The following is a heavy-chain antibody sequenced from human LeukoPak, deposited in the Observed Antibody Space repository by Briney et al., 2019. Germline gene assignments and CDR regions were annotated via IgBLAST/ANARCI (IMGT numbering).Heavy chain of an antibody. V-gene: IGHV4-4*07. Sequence: PSETLSLACTVSGGSLSSFYWSWVRQPAGEGLEWIGRIYTSGSTNYNPSLKSRATMSVDTPKNQFSLRLSSATAADTAVYYCASYDSSGYYLVYWGQGTLVTVSS. D-gene: IGHD3-22*01. CDR2: IYTSGST. J-gene: IGHJ4*02. CDR1: GGSLSSFY. CDR3: ASYDSSGYYLVY.